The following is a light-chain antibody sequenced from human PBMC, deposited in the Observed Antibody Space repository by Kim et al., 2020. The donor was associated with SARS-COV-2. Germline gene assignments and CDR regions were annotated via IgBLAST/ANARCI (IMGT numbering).Light chain of an antibody. Sequence: EIVLTQSPGTLSVSPGDRVTLSCRASQTISAGYLAWYQQKPGQAPRLLIYGASSRASGIPDRFSGSGSGIDFTLTLSRLEPEDFAMYYCQQYGSSPYTFGQGTKLEI. J-gene: IGKJ2*01. CDR2: GAS. CDR3: QQYGSSPYT. V-gene: IGKV3-20*01. CDR1: QTISAGY.